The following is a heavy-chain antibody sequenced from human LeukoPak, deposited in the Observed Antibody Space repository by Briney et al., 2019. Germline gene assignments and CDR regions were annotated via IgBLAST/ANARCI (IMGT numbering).Heavy chain of an antibody. CDR2: ITGSTGST. CDR1: GFTFSDYY. J-gene: IGHJ4*02. Sequence: GSLRLSCAASGFTFSDYYMSWIRQPPGKGLEGVSSITGSTGSTYYADSVKGRFTISRDNSKNTLYLQMNSLRAEDTAVYYCAKRYSGSSGLYNFDYWGQGTLVTVSS. D-gene: IGHD1-26*01. CDR3: AKRYSGSSGLYNFDY. V-gene: IGHV3-23*01.